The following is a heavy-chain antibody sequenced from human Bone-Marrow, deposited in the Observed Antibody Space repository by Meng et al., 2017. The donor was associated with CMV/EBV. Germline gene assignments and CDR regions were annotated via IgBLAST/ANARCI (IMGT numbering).Heavy chain of an antibody. Sequence: GGSLRLSCAASGISVDDKYMSWVRQTPGKGLEWVSTISASGASAYYADSVRGRFTISRDNSKNTLHLQINGLRAEDTALYYCAKDRVTAGTNYYGMDVWGQGTTVTVSS. D-gene: IGHD6-13*01. CDR1: GISVDDKY. J-gene: IGHJ6*02. CDR3: AKDRVTAGTNYYGMDV. V-gene: IGHV3-23*01. CDR2: ISASGASA.